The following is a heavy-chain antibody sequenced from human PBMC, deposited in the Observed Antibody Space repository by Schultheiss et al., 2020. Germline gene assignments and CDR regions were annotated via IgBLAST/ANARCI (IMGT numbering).Heavy chain of an antibody. Sequence: GESLKISCAASGFTFSSYAMSWVRQAPGKGLEWVANIKQDGSEKYYVDSVKGRFTISRDNAKNSLYLQMNSLRAEDTAVYYCVKGGLQNYYYYMDVWGKGTTVTVSS. V-gene: IGHV3-7*01. CDR3: VKGGLQNYYYYMDV. J-gene: IGHJ6*03. CDR1: GFTFSSYA. CDR2: IKQDGSEK. D-gene: IGHD4-11*01.